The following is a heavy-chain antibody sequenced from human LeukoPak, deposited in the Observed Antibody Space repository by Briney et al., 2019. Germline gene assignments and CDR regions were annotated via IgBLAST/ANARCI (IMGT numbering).Heavy chain of an antibody. V-gene: IGHV3-21*01. D-gene: IGHD3-22*01. CDR1: GFTFSSYS. CDR3: ARSRYYDSSGLGY. Sequence: GRSPRLSCAASGFTFSSYSMNLVREAPGTELEWVSSINSSSSYIYYADLVKGRFTISRDNAKNALYLQMNSLRSEYTAVYYCARSRYYDSSGLGYWGQGTLVTVSS. J-gene: IGHJ4*02. CDR2: INSSSSYI.